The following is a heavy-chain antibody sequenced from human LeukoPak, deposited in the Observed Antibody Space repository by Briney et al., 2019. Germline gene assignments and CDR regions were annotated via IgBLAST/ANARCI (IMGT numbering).Heavy chain of an antibody. V-gene: IGHV1-2*02. Sequence: RASVKVSCKASGYTFTGYYMHWVRQAPGQGLEWMGWINPNSGGTNYAQKFQGRVTMTRDTSISTAYMELSRLRSDDTAVYYCARDFIAVAGYYYYYMDAWGKGTTVTVSS. CDR2: INPNSGGT. J-gene: IGHJ6*03. CDR1: GYTFTGYY. D-gene: IGHD6-19*01. CDR3: ARDFIAVAGYYYYYMDA.